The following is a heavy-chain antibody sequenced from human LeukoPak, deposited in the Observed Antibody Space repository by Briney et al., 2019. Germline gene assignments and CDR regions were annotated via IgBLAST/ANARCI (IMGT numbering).Heavy chain of an antibody. J-gene: IGHJ4*02. CDR1: GFTFSDYY. CDR3: ARDRRYCSGGSCYSEGRDY. Sequence: GGSLRLSCAASGFTFSDYYMSWIRQAPGKGLEWVSYISSSGSTIYYADSVKGRFTISRDNAKNSLYLQMNSLRAEDTAVYYCARDRRYCSGGSCYSEGRDYWGQGTLVTVSS. D-gene: IGHD2-15*01. CDR2: ISSSGSTI. V-gene: IGHV3-11*04.